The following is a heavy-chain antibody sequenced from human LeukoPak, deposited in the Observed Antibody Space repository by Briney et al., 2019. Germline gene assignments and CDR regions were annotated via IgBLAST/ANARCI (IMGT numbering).Heavy chain of an antibody. CDR3: ARETYGDYADLALGAFDI. J-gene: IGHJ3*02. CDR2: ISAYNGNT. V-gene: IGHV1-18*01. D-gene: IGHD4-17*01. Sequence: ASVKVSCKASGYTFTSYGISWVRQAPGQGLEWMGWISAYNGNTNYAQKLQGRVTMTTDTSTSTAYMELRSLRSDDTAVYYCARETYGDYADLALGAFDIWGQGTMVTVSS. CDR1: GYTFTSYG.